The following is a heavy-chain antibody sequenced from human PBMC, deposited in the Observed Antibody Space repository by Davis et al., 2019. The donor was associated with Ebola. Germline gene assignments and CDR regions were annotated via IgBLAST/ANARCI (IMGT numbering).Heavy chain of an antibody. CDR3: TTTTVTVDY. CDR1: GFTFSGPA. Sequence: GGSLRLSCAASGFTFSGPAMHWVCQASGKGLEWVGRIRSKANSYETAYASSVKGTFTISRDDSKNTAYLQMNSLKTEDTAVYYCTTTTVTVDYWGQGTLVTVSS. D-gene: IGHD4-17*01. J-gene: IGHJ4*02. CDR2: IRSKANSYET. V-gene: IGHV3-73*01.